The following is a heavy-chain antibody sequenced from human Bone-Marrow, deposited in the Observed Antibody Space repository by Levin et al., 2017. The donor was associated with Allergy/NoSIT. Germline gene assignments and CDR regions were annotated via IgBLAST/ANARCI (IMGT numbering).Heavy chain of an antibody. CDR1: DGSISDINSY. D-gene: IGHD3-9*01. V-gene: IGHV4-39*01. CDR3: VRGNYNDILSGESWFDP. Sequence: SETLSLTCSVSDGSISDINSYWGWVRQPPGKGLEWIGGVYNSGRTYYSPSLQGRVAISVDTSKGQVSLEVDSVTAADTAVYFCVRGNYNDILSGESWFDPWGQGTLVAVSS. J-gene: IGHJ5*02. CDR2: VYNSGRT.